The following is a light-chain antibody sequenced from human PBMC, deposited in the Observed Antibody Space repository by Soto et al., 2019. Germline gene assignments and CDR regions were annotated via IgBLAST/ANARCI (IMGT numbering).Light chain of an antibody. CDR1: QSVGSN. J-gene: IGKJ4*01. CDR2: GAS. Sequence: EVVLTQSPATLSVSPGAGATLSCRASQSVGSNLAWSQQKPGQTPRVLIYGASTRAIGIPARFSGSGFGTEFTLTISSLQSEDFVVYYCQQYSNWPLLSFGGGTKVDIK. V-gene: IGKV3-15*01. CDR3: QQYSNWPLLS.